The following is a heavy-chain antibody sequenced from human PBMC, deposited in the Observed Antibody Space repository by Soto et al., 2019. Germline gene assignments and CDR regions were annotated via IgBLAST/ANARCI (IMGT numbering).Heavy chain of an antibody. V-gene: IGHV1-8*01. Sequence: ASVKVSCKASGYTFTSYDINWVRQATGQGLEWMGWMNPNSGNTGYAQKFQGRVTMTRNTSISTAYMELSSLRSEDTAVYYCARVRKWWFWDLLPAYYYSYGMDVWGQGTTVTVSS. CDR1: GYTFTSYD. CDR3: ARVRKWWFWDLLPAYYYSYGMDV. D-gene: IGHD3-10*01. CDR2: MNPNSGNT. J-gene: IGHJ6*02.